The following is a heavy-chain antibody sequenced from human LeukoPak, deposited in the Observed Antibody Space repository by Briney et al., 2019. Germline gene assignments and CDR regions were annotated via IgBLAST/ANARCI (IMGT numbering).Heavy chain of an antibody. CDR2: ISSSSSYI. CDR3: ARERPPTTFYKGVVWFDP. V-gene: IGHV3-21*01. J-gene: IGHJ5*02. CDR1: GFTFSSYS. D-gene: IGHD3-16*01. Sequence: PGGSLRLSCAAWGFTFSSYSMIWVRQAPGKGLEWVSSISSSSSYIYYADSVKGRFTISRDNAKNSLYLQMNNQRAEDTAVYYCARERPPTTFYKGVVWFDPLGQGTLVTVSS.